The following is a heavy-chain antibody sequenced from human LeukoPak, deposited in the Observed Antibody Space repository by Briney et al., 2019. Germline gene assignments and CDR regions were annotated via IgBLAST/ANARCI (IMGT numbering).Heavy chain of an antibody. D-gene: IGHD4-17*01. Sequence: GGSLRLSCAASGFTFDDYAMHWVRQAPGKGLEWVSGISWNSGSIGYVDSVKGRFTISRDNAKNSLYLQMNSLRAEDTAVYYCANGEVYFDYWGQGTLVTVSS. CDR2: ISWNSGSI. CDR1: GFTFDDYA. J-gene: IGHJ4*02. CDR3: ANGEVYFDY. V-gene: IGHV3-9*01.